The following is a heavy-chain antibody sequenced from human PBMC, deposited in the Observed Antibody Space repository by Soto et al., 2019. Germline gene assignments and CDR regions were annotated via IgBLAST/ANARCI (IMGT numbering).Heavy chain of an antibody. V-gene: IGHV3-9*01. D-gene: IGHD5-18*01. Sequence: GGSPGISCAASGFTFDDYAMHWVRQAPGKGLEWVSGISWNSGSIGYADSVKGRFTISRDNAKNSLYLQMNSLRAEDTDLYYCAKDTSYSYCFLVGYYGMDVWGQGTTVTVSS. CDR3: AKDTSYSYCFLVGYYGMDV. CDR1: GFTFDDYA. J-gene: IGHJ6*02. CDR2: ISWNSGSI.